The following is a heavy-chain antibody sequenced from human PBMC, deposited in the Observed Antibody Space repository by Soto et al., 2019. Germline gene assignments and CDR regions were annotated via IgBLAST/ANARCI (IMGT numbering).Heavy chain of an antibody. Sequence: QVQLVESGGGSVKPGGSLRLSCAASGFAFNEYYMSWIRQAPGKGLEWISYISYNGNTITYAESVKGRFTISRDNAKNSLYPQMNSVRADDTAVYYFAGDPSEITSGGLIAKSVDYWGQGALVTGSS. CDR2: ISYNGNTI. CDR1: GFAFNEYY. D-gene: IGHD3-16*01. J-gene: IGHJ4*02. CDR3: AGDPSEITSGGLIAKSVDY. V-gene: IGHV3-11*01.